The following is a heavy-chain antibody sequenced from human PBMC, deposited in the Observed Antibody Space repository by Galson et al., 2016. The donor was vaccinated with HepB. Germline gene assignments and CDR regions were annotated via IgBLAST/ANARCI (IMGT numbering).Heavy chain of an antibody. CDR1: GGPISGAY. J-gene: IGHJ1*01. Sequence: SETLSLTCSVSGGPISGAYWSWTRQPPGKGLEWIAYMRDSGNTNYNPSLKSRVTISVDTSINQLSLRLSSVTAGDTAVYYCARSGGSAGMHWGQGTLVTVSS. CDR3: ARSGGSAGMH. D-gene: IGHD3-16*01. V-gene: IGHV4-59*08. CDR2: MRDSGNT.